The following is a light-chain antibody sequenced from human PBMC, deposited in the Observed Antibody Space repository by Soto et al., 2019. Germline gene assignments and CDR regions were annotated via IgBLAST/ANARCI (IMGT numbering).Light chain of an antibody. V-gene: IGKV3-11*01. J-gene: IGKJ2*01. CDR1: QSVSSY. CDR2: DAS. Sequence: EIVMTQSPATLSVSPGERATLSCRASQSVSSYLAWYQQKPGQAPRLLIYDASNRATGIPARFSGSGSGTDFTLTISSLEPEDFAVYYCQHRSNWPLYTFGQGTKLEIK. CDR3: QHRSNWPLYT.